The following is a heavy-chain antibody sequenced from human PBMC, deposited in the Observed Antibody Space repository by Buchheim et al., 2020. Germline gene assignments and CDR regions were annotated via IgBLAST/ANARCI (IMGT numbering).Heavy chain of an antibody. CDR2: ISAYNGNT. CDR1: GYTFTSYG. CDR3: ARDLLEDGYNPAGYYSYGMDV. J-gene: IGHJ6*02. D-gene: IGHD5-24*01. Sequence: QVQLVQSGAEVKKPGASVKVSCKASGYTFTSYGISWVRQAPGQGLEWMGWISAYNGNTNYAQKLQGRVTMTTDTSTSTAYMELSSLRSEDTAVYYCARDLLEDGYNPAGYYSYGMDVWGQGTT. V-gene: IGHV1-18*01.